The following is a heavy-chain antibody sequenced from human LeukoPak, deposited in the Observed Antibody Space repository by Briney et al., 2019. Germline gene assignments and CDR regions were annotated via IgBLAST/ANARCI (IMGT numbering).Heavy chain of an antibody. Sequence: GESLQISCKGSGYRFTNYWIGWVRQMPGKGLEWMGIIYPGDSETRYSPSFQGQVTISADKSISTAYLQWSSLKASDTAMYYCARRRDLYSGSYYPFDYWGQGTLVTVSS. J-gene: IGHJ4*02. CDR3: ARRRDLYSGSYYPFDY. CDR2: IYPGDSET. V-gene: IGHV5-51*01. CDR1: GYRFTNYW. D-gene: IGHD1-26*01.